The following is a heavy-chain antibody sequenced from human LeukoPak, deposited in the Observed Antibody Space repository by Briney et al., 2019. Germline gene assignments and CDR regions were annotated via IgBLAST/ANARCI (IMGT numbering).Heavy chain of an antibody. V-gene: IGHV3-23*01. CDR3: ARKYSGTNPFDY. D-gene: IGHD1-26*01. Sequence: GSLRLSCAASGFTLNHYAMSWVRQAPGKGLEWVSIINNSGGSTYYADSVKGRFTISRDLSKNTLYLQMNSLRAEDTALYYCARKYSGTNPFDYWGQGTLVTVSS. CDR1: GFTLNHYA. J-gene: IGHJ4*02. CDR2: INNSGGST.